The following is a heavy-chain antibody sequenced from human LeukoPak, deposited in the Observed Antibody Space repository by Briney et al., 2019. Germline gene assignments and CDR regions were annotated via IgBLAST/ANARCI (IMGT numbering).Heavy chain of an antibody. Sequence: SVKVSFKASGSTFSSYAISWVRQAPGQGLEWMGRIIPILGIANYAQKFQGRVTITADKSTSTAYMELSSLRSEDTAVYYCARDLEWPFEAYWGQGTLVTVSS. J-gene: IGHJ4*02. CDR1: GSTFSSYA. CDR3: ARDLEWPFEAY. D-gene: IGHD3-3*01. V-gene: IGHV1-69*04. CDR2: IIPILGIA.